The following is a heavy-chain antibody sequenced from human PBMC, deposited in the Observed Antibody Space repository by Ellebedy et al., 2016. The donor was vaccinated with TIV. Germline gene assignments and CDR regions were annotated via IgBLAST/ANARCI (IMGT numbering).Heavy chain of an antibody. D-gene: IGHD5-24*01. Sequence: SGSTLVKPTQTLTVTCTVSGFSLTTSGVGVAWIRQPPGKALEWLAVIYWDDVQRYSPSLKNRLTVTKGTSKTQVVLTMANMDPEDTATYYCAHRQMATIEGYYFDYWGQGTLVTVSS. CDR1: GFSLTTSGVG. J-gene: IGHJ4*02. V-gene: IGHV2-5*02. CDR2: IYWDDVQ. CDR3: AHRQMATIEGYYFDY.